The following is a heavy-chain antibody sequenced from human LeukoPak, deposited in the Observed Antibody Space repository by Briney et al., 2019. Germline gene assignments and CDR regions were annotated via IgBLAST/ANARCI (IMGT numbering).Heavy chain of an antibody. V-gene: IGHV3-23*01. Sequence: GGSLRLSCAASGFTFSSYAMSWVRQAPGKGLEWVSALSGSGGSTYYADSVKGRFTISRHNSKNTLYLQMNSLRAEDTAVYYCATDYGSGSYHYYYYGMDVWGKGTTVTVSS. CDR2: LSGSGGST. D-gene: IGHD3-10*01. CDR3: ATDYGSGSYHYYYYGMDV. J-gene: IGHJ6*04. CDR1: GFTFSSYA.